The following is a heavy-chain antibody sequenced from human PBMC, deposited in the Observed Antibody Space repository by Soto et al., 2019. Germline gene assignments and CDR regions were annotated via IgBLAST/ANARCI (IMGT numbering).Heavy chain of an antibody. CDR2: ISSSSSTI. V-gene: IGHV3-48*01. CDR3: ARDQVVRGDIISPFDY. D-gene: IGHD3-10*01. Sequence: GGSLRLSCAAWGFTSSKFSMNRVRQVPGKGLEWVSYISSSSSTISYADSAKGRFTISRDNAKNSLYLQLNSLRAEDTAVYYCARDQVVRGDIISPFDYWGQGT. CDR1: GFTSSKFS. J-gene: IGHJ4*02.